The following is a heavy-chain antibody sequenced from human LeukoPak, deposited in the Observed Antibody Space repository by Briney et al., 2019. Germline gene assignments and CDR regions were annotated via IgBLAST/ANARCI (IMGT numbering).Heavy chain of an antibody. CDR1: GFTFSSYA. V-gene: IGHV3-23*01. Sequence: PGGSLRLSCAASGFTFSSYAMSWVRQAPGKGLEWVSAISGSGGSTYYADSVKGRFTISRDNSKNTLYLQTNSLRAEDTAVYYCAKAGDSSGYYYDYWGQGTLVTVSS. CDR3: AKAGDSSGYYYDY. D-gene: IGHD3-22*01. J-gene: IGHJ4*02. CDR2: ISGSGGST.